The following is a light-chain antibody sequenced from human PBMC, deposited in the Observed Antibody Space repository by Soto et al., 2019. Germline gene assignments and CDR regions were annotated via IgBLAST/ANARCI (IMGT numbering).Light chain of an antibody. V-gene: IGLV1-51*02. CDR1: SSNIVNNY. CDR2: ENN. Sequence: QSVLTQPPSVSAAPGQKVTISCSGSSSNIVNNYVSWYQQLPGTAPKLLIYENNKRPSGIPDRFSGSKSGTSATLGITGLQTGDEADYYCGTWDSSLSAGGVFGGGTKVTVL. J-gene: IGLJ2*01. CDR3: GTWDSSLSAGGV.